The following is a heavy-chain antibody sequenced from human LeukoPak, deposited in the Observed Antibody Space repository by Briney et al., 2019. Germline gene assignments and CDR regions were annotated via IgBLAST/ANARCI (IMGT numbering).Heavy chain of an antibody. V-gene: IGHV4-39*07. J-gene: IGHJ5*02. Sequence: PSETLSLTCSVSGGSISDSSYYWGWIRQPPGKGLEWIGSIYYSGRTYYNPSLKSRVTISVDTSNNQFSLKLSSVTAADTAAYYCAREGAVAGTGWFDPWGQGTLVTVSS. D-gene: IGHD6-19*01. CDR3: AREGAVAGTGWFDP. CDR2: IYYSGRT. CDR1: GGSISDSSYY.